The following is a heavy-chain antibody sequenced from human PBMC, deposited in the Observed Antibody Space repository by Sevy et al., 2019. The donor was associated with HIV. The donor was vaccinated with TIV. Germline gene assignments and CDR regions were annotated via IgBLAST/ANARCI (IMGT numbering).Heavy chain of an antibody. J-gene: IGHJ6*02. CDR1: GFTFSSYA. CDR3: ARDQGSGIAAAGTKRNYYYGMDV. D-gene: IGHD6-13*01. V-gene: IGHV3-30-3*01. Sequence: AGSLRLSCAASGFTFSSYAMHWVRQAPGKGLEWVAVISYDGSNKYYADSVKGRFTISRDNSKNTLYLQMNSLRAEDTAVYYCARDQGSGIAAAGTKRNYYYGMDVWGQGTTVTVSS. CDR2: ISYDGSNK.